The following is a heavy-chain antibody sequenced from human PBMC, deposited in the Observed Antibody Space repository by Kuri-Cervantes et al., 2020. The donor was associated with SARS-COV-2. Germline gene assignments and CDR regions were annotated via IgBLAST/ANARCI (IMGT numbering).Heavy chain of an antibody. CDR1: GYTFTSYD. D-gene: IGHD2-15*01. CDR3: AKDQFGIVVVVATIDY. CDR2: MNPNSGDT. J-gene: IGHJ4*02. V-gene: IGHV1-8*02. Sequence: ASVKVSCKASGYTFTSYDINWVRQATGQGLEWMGWMNPNSGDTGYAQKFQGRVTMTRNTSISTAYMELSSLRPEDTAVYYCAKDQFGIVVVVATIDYWGQGTLVTVSS.